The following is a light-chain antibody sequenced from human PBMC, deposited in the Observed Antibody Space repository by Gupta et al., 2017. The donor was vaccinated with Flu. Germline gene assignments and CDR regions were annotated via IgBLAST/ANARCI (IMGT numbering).Light chain of an antibody. V-gene: IGLV2-14*03. CDR1: SLDIGTYNY. CDR3: TSFTTSSTWV. CDR2: EVT. Sequence: QSGLTQPASVSGSPGQSLTISCTGTSLDIGTYNYVSWYQQHPGKAPKLMIYEVTNRPSGVSNRFSGSKFGNTASLTISGLQGEDEAHYYCTSFTTSSTWVFGGGTKLTVL. J-gene: IGLJ3*02.